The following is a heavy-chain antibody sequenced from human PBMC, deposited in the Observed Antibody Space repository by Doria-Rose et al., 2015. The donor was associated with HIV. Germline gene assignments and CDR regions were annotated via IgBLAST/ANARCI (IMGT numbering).Heavy chain of an antibody. J-gene: IGHJ4*02. D-gene: IGHD6-13*01. CDR2: IFSDDEG. CDR3: ARIKSSRWYHKYYFDF. V-gene: IGHV2-26*01. CDR1: GVSLSSPGMG. Sequence: SGPVLVKPTETLTLTCTVSGVSLSSPGMGVSWIRQPPGKALEWPANIFSDDEGYYNTSLKSRLTISRGTSKSQVVLTMTDMDPVDTATYYCARIKSSRWYHKYYFDFWGQGALVIVSA.